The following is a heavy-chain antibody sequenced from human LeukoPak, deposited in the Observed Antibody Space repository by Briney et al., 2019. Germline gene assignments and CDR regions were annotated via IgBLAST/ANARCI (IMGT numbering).Heavy chain of an antibody. CDR1: GDSISSYY. V-gene: IGHV4-59*08. D-gene: IGHD6-13*01. Sequence: PSETLSLTCTVSGDSISSYYWSWIRQPPGKGLEWIGCIYHTGSTNYNPSLKSRVTISVDTSKNQFSLKLSSVTAADTAVYYCARQISGYSSSWYPNWFDPWGQGTLLTVSS. J-gene: IGHJ5*02. CDR3: ARQISGYSSSWYPNWFDP. CDR2: IYHTGST.